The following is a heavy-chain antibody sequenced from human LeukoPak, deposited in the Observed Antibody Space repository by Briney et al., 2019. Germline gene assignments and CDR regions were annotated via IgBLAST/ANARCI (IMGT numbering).Heavy chain of an antibody. CDR2: INPKTGGT. CDR3: ARDGRLTIFVRGIITEGSPPKN. V-gene: IGHV1-2*02. CDR1: GYTFTDSY. Sequence: ASVKVSCKASGYTFTDSYMHWVRQAPGQGLEWMGWINPKTGGTNYAQRLQGRVTMTRDTSIRAAYMELNRLRYDDTAVYYCARDGRLTIFVRGIITEGSPPKNWGQGTLVTVSS. D-gene: IGHD3-10*01. J-gene: IGHJ4*02.